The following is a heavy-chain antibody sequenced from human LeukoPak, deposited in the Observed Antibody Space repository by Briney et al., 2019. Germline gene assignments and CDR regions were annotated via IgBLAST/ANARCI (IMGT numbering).Heavy chain of an antibody. CDR3: ARGSGSYFADLTGFDY. D-gene: IGHD3-10*01. J-gene: IGHJ4*02. CDR2: ISAYNGNT. CDR1: GYTFTSYG. V-gene: IGHV1-18*01. Sequence: GASVKVSCKASGYTFTSYGISWARQAPGQGLEWMGWISAYNGNTNYAQKLQGRVTMTTDTSTSTAYMELRSLRSDDTAVYYCARGSGSYFADLTGFDYWGQGTLVTVSS.